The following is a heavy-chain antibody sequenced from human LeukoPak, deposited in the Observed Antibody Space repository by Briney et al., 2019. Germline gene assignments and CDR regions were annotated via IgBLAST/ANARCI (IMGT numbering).Heavy chain of an antibody. V-gene: IGHV4-59*01. CDR1: GGSISNYF. J-gene: IGHJ4*02. CDR3: ARGHYSAAYLPADC. D-gene: IGHD2-21*01. CDR2: VYSSGDT. Sequence: SETLSLTCSVSGGSISNYFWNWIRQSPGMGLEWVGSVYSSGDTNFNPSLKSRVTISVDTSKNQFSLMLASVTAADTAVYYCARGHYSAAYLPADCWGQGTLVTVSS.